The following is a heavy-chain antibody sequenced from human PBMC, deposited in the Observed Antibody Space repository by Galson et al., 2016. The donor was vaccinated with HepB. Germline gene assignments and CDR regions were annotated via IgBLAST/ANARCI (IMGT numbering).Heavy chain of an antibody. V-gene: IGHV1-69*06. Sequence: SVKVSCKASGGTFTTYTITWVRQAPGQGLEWMGGIIPIFGSANYAQKFQGRVTITADKSTSTTYMELSSLASKDTAVYYCYYGMDVWGQGTTVTVSS. CDR3: YYGMDV. CDR2: IIPIFGSA. J-gene: IGHJ6*02. CDR1: GGTFTTYT.